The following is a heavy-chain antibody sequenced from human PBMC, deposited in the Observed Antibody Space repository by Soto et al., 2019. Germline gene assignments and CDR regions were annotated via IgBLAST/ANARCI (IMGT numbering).Heavy chain of an antibody. D-gene: IGHD4-17*01. J-gene: IGHJ6*02. V-gene: IGHV3-21*04. CDR3: GRVPLDGFYANGVDV. CDR1: GFAFNNYG. CDR2: ISKSDYT. Sequence: GGSLRLSCTVSGFAFNNYGINWVRQAPGKGLEWVSSISKSDYTYYSDSVKGRFAISRDNAKNSLFLQMNSLRADDTAVYYCGRVPLDGFYANGVDVWGQGTTVT.